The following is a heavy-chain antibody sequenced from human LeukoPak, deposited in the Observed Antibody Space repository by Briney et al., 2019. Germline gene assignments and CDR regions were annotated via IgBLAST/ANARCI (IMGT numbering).Heavy chain of an antibody. D-gene: IGHD5-24*01. CDR1: GYTFNGSY. V-gene: IGHV1-2*02. J-gene: IGHJ2*01. CDR3: ARSPRDGWYFDR. CDR2: INPNTGGR. Sequence: ASVKVSCRASGYTFNGSYMYWVRQAPGQGLEWMGWINPNTGGRNYAQKSQGRVTMTRDTSISTAYMELSRLRSDDTAVYYCARSPRDGWYFDRWGRGSLVTVCS.